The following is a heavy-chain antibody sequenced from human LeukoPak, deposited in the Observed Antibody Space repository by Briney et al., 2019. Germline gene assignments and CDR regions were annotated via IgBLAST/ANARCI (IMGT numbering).Heavy chain of an antibody. D-gene: IGHD5-24*01. CDR1: GFTFSSYG. V-gene: IGHV3-33*06. CDR3: AKDRKATGYYFDY. Sequence: PGGSLRLSCAASGFTFSSYGMHGVRQAPRKGLDWVAVIWYDGSNKYYADPAKGRFTISRDNSKNTLYLQMNILRPHDTPAYFSAKDRKATGYYFDYWGQGTLVTVSS. CDR2: IWYDGSNK. J-gene: IGHJ4*02.